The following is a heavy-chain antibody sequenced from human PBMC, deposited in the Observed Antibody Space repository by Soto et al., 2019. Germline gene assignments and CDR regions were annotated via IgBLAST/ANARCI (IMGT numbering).Heavy chain of an antibody. V-gene: IGHV3-48*03. Sequence: QPGGSLRLSCAASGFSFSSFEMVWVRQTPGRGLEWISYISDSGGTRHYADSVKGRFTISRDNAENSLYLQMDNLRDEDTAVYYCARVPYYYGSGSYYNPDYWGQGTLVTVSS. D-gene: IGHD3-10*01. CDR3: ARVPYYYGSGSYYNPDY. CDR2: ISDSGGTR. CDR1: GFSFSSFE. J-gene: IGHJ4*02.